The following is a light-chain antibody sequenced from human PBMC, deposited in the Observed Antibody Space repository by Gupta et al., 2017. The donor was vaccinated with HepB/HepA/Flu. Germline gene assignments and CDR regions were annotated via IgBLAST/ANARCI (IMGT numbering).Light chain of an antibody. Sequence: EIVLTQSPATLSLSPGERATLSCRASQRVSSYLAWYQQKPGQAPRLLIYDASNRATGIPARFSCSGSGTDFTLTISSLEPEDFAVYCCQQRSNWPHTFGQGTKLEIK. CDR1: QRVSSY. CDR3: QQRSNWPHT. CDR2: DAS. J-gene: IGKJ2*01. V-gene: IGKV3-11*01.